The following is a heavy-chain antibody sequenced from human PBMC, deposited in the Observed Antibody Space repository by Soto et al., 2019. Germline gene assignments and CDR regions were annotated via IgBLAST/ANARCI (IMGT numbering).Heavy chain of an antibody. Sequence: GGSLRLSCAASGFTFSSYGMHWVRQAPGKGLEWVAVIWYDGSNKYYADSVKGRFTISRDNSKNTLYLQMNSLRAEDTAVYYCARGSVGPTEYFDYWGQGTLVTVSS. D-gene: IGHD1-26*01. V-gene: IGHV3-33*01. CDR3: ARGSVGPTEYFDY. CDR1: GFTFSSYG. CDR2: IWYDGSNK. J-gene: IGHJ4*02.